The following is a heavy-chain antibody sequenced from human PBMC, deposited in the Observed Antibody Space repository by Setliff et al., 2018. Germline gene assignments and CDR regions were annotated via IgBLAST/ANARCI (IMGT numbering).Heavy chain of an antibody. J-gene: IGHJ5*02. CDR1: GGSISSGSYY. Sequence: TSETLSLTCTVSGGSISSGSYYWSWIRQPAGKGLEWIGHIYTSGSTNYNPSLKSRVTISVDTSKNQFSLKLSSVTAADTAVYYCARAIVVVVAAQSWFDPWGQGALVTVSS. CDR3: ARAIVVVVAAQSWFDP. CDR2: IYTSGST. D-gene: IGHD2-15*01. V-gene: IGHV4-61*09.